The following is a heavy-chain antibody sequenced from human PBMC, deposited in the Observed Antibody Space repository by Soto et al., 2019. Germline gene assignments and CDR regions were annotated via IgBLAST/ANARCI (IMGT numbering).Heavy chain of an antibody. J-gene: IGHJ6*03. CDR1: GVTCSSYS. CDR3: ARGVGDYDYYYYYMDV. CDR2: ISSSSSTI. D-gene: IGHD2-21*02. Sequence: PVGSLRLSCAASGVTCSSYSMNWVRQAPGKGLEWVSYISSSSSTIYYADSVKGRFTISRDNAKNSLYLQMNSLRAEDTAVYYCARGVGDYDYYYYYMDVWGKGTRSPSP. V-gene: IGHV3-48*01.